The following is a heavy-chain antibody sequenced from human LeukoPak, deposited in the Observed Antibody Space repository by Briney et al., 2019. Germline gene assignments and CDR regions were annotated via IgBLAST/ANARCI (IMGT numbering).Heavy chain of an antibody. V-gene: IGHV3-66*03. CDR1: GFTVSNNY. Sequence: PGGSLRLSCAASGFTVSNNYMSWVRQAPGKGLEWVSVIYSRGSTYRADSVKGRFTISRDNSKNTLYLQMNSLRAEDTAVYYCAKDCSSTSCYYFDYWGQGTLVTVSS. J-gene: IGHJ4*02. CDR2: IYSRGST. D-gene: IGHD2-2*01. CDR3: AKDCSSTSCYYFDY.